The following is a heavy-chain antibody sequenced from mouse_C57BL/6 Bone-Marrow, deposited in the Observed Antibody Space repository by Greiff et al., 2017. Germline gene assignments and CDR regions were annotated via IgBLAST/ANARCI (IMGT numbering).Heavy chain of an antibody. D-gene: IGHD1-1*01. CDR3: ARRILYYYGSSYENYAMDY. CDR1: GYTFTSYW. Sequence: QVQLKQPGTELVKPGASVKLSCKASGYTFTSYWMHWVKQRPGQGLEWIGNINPSNGGTNYNEKFKSKATLTVDTSSSTAYMQLSSLTSEDSAVYYCARRILYYYGSSYENYAMDYWGQGTSVTVSS. J-gene: IGHJ4*01. V-gene: IGHV1-53*01. CDR2: INPSNGGT.